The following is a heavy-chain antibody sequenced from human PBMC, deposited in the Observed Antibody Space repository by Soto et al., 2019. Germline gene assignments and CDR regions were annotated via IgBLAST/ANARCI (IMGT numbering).Heavy chain of an antibody. D-gene: IGHD5-18*01. J-gene: IGHJ4*02. CDR1: GFTFSSYG. CDR2: ISYDGSNK. V-gene: IGHV3-30*18. Sequence: GGSLRLSCAASGFTFSSYGMHWVRQAPGKGLEWVAVISYDGSNKYYADSVKGRFTISRDNSKNTLYLQMNSLRAEDTAVYYCAKDRPITALVIWAGFDYRGQGTLVTVSS. CDR3: AKDRPITALVIWAGFDY.